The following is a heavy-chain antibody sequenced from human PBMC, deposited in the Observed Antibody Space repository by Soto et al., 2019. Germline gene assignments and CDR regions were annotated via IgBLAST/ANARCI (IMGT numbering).Heavy chain of an antibody. CDR1: GGSITSGNSYS. CDR3: ARAVAPYFGTWFDP. CDR2: ISHTGST. Sequence: QLQLQESGSGLVKPSQTLSLTCAVSGGSITSGNSYSWSWIRQPPGKGLEWIGSISHTGSTHYHPSLKRRLTMSVDKSKNQFSLRLSSVTAADMAVYYCARAVAPYFGTWFDPWGQGILVTVSS. V-gene: IGHV4-30-2*01. J-gene: IGHJ5*02. D-gene: IGHD3-10*01.